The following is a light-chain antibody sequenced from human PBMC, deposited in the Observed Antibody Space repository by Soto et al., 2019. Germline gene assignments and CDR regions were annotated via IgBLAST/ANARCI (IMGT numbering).Light chain of an antibody. CDR2: GAS. V-gene: IGKV3-15*01. Sequence: EIVMTQSPATLSVSPGERATLSCRASQSVSSNLAWYQQKPGQAPRLLIYGASTRATGIPARFSGSGSGTESTLTISSLQSEDFAVYYCQQYNNWPPWTSGQGTKVDI. CDR3: QQYNNWPPWT. CDR1: QSVSSN. J-gene: IGKJ1*01.